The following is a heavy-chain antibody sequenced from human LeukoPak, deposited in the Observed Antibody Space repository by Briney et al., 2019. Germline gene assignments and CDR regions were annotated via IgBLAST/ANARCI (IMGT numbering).Heavy chain of an antibody. CDR3: ARHHSGSYFGYYYYYYMDV. J-gene: IGHJ6*03. CDR2: INHSGST. CDR1: GGSFSGYY. Sequence: SETLSLTCAVYGGSFSGYYWSWIRQPPGKGLEWIGEINHSGSTNYNPSLKSRVTISVDTSKNQFPLKLSSVTAADTAVYYCARHHSGSYFGYYYYYYMDVWGKGTTVTISS. V-gene: IGHV4-34*01. D-gene: IGHD1-26*01.